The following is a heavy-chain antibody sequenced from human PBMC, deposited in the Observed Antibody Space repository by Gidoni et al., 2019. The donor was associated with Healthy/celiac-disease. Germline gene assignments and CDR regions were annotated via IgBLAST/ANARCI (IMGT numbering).Heavy chain of an antibody. CDR3: ARDRWVSGWFDP. V-gene: IGHV1-69*08. CDR2: IIPILGIA. CDR1: GGTFSSYT. D-gene: IGHD6-13*01. Sequence: QVQLVQSGAAVKKPGSSVKFSCTASGGTFSSYTISWVRQAPGQGLEWMGRIIPILGIANYAQKFQGRVTITADKSTSTAYMELSSLRSEDTAVYYCARDRWVSGWFDPWGQGTLVTVSS. J-gene: IGHJ5*02.